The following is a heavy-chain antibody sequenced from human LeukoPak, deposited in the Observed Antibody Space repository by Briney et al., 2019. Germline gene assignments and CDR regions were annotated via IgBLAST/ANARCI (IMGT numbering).Heavy chain of an antibody. J-gene: IGHJ4*02. CDR3: ATQFQFYDSSGYYRY. V-gene: IGHV1-18*04. D-gene: IGHD3-22*01. CDR2: ISAHNGNT. CDR1: GYTFTGYY. Sequence: GASVKVSCKASGYTFTGYYMRWVRQAPGQGLEWLGWISAHNGNTFYAQRLQGRVTMTTDTSTSTAYMDLRSLRSDDTAVYYCATQFQFYDSSGYYRYWGQGTLVTVSS.